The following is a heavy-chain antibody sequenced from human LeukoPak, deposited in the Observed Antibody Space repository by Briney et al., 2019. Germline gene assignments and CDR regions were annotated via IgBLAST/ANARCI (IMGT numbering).Heavy chain of an antibody. D-gene: IGHD3-10*01. CDR3: ARDMDFLDAFDI. CDR1: GGSISSYY. CDR2: TYTSGST. V-gene: IGHV4-4*07. J-gene: IGHJ3*02. Sequence: SETLSLTCTVSGGSISSYYWSWIRQPAGKGLEWIGRTYTSGSTNYNPSLKSRVTMSVDTSKNQFSLKLSSVTAADTAVYYCARDMDFLDAFDIWGQGTMVTVSS.